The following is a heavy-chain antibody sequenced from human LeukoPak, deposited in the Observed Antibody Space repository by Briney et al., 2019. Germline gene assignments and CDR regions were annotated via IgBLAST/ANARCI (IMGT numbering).Heavy chain of an antibody. Sequence: PGGSLRLSCAASGFTLSSYWMAWVRQAPGKGLEGMANIKQDGSDKYYVDSVKGRFTVSRDNAKNSLYLQVNSLRAEDTAMYYCAREGSSGYYYDYWGQGTLLTVSS. J-gene: IGHJ4*02. CDR1: GFTLSSYW. D-gene: IGHD3-22*01. CDR2: IKQDGSDK. V-gene: IGHV3-7*01. CDR3: AREGSSGYYYDY.